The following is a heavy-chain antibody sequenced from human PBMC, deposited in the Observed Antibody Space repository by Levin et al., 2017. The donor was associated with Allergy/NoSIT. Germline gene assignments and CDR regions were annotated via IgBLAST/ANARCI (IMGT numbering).Heavy chain of an antibody. CDR2: ISGSSSSL. CDR3: ARASWIQVWSTNFDY. J-gene: IGHJ4*02. V-gene: IGHV3-48*02. Sequence: PGGSLRLSCAASGFTFSSYSMNWVRQAPGKGLEWVSYISGSSSSLYYADSVKGRFTISRDNGKNSLYLQMNSLRDEDTAVYYCARASWIQVWSTNFDYWGQGALVIVSS. CDR1: GFTFSSYS. D-gene: IGHD5-18*01.